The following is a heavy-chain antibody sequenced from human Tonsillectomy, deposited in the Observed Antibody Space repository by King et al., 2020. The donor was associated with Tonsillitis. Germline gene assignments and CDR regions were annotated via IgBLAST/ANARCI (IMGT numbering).Heavy chain of an antibody. CDR1: GFTFGSYA. CDR3: AKDSRVLRFLAWPQRNTDFES. J-gene: IGHJ4*02. V-gene: IGHV3-23*04. Sequence: VQLVESGGGLVQPGGSLRLSCTASGFTFGSYAMSWVRQAPGKGLEWVSVISGSGGSTYYADSVKGRFTISRDNSKNTLYLQMNSLRAEDTAVYYCAKDSRVLRFLAWPQRNTDFESWGQGTLVTVSS. CDR2: ISGSGGST. D-gene: IGHD3-3*01.